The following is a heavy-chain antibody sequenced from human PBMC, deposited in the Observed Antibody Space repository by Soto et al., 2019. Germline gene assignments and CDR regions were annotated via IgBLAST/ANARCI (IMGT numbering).Heavy chain of an antibody. CDR3: ATVVGATIYSFDY. D-gene: IGHD1-26*01. CDR1: GYTLTELS. J-gene: IGHJ4*02. Sequence: ASVKVSCKVSGYTLTELSMHWVRQAPGKGLEWMGGFDPEDGETIYARKFQGRVTMTEDTSTDTAYMELSSLRSEDTAVYYCATVVGATIYSFDYWGQGTLVTVSS. V-gene: IGHV1-24*01. CDR2: FDPEDGET.